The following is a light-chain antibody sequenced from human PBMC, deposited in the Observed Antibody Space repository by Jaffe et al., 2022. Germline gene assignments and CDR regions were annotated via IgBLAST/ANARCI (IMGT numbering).Light chain of an antibody. J-gene: IGKJ2*01. V-gene: IGKV6-21*02. Sequence: EIVLTQSPDFQSVTPEEKVTITCRASQNIGSSLQWYQQRPDQSPKLLIKFASQSISGVPSRFSGSGSGTHFTLTINSLEAEDAATYYCHQSSGFPYTFGQGTKLEIK. CDR2: FAS. CDR3: HQSSGFPYT. CDR1: QNIGSS.